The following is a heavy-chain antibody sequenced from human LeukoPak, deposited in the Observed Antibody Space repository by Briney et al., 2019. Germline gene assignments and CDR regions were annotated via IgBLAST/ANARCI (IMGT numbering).Heavy chain of an antibody. V-gene: IGHV4-4*07. CDR2: IYTSGST. CDR1: GGSINSYY. CDR3: ARGGYSYGPHLDY. D-gene: IGHD5-18*01. J-gene: IGHJ4*02. Sequence: SETLSLTRTVSGGSINSYYWSWIRQPAGKGLEWIGRIYTSGSTNYNPSLKSRVTMSVDTSKNQFSLKLSSMTAADTAVYYCARGGYSYGPHLDYWGQGTLVTVSS.